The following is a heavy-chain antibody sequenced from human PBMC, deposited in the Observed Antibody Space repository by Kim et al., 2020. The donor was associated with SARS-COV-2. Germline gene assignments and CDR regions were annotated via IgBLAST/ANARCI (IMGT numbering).Heavy chain of an antibody. CDR3: AKELITRVRGVIKNWFDP. J-gene: IGHJ5*02. V-gene: IGHV3-23*01. Sequence: GGSLRLSCAASGFTFSSYAMSWVRQAPGKGLEWVSAISGSGGSTYYADSVKGRFTISRDNSKNTLYLQMNSLRAEDTAVYYCAKELITRVRGVIKNWFDPWGQGALVTVSS. CDR1: GFTFSSYA. D-gene: IGHD3-10*01. CDR2: ISGSGGST.